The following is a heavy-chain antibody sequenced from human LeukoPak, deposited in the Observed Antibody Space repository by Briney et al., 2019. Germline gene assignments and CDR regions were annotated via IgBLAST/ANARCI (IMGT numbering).Heavy chain of an antibody. Sequence: PGGSLRLSCAVSGFTFSNYGMHWVRQAPGKGLEWVAVIWFDGGNKYYAGSVKGRFTISRDNSNNTLYLQMNSLRAEDTAVYYCARGSSWDLDAFDIWGQGTMVTVSS. J-gene: IGHJ3*02. D-gene: IGHD1-26*01. V-gene: IGHV3-33*01. CDR3: ARGSSWDLDAFDI. CDR1: GFTFSNYG. CDR2: IWFDGGNK.